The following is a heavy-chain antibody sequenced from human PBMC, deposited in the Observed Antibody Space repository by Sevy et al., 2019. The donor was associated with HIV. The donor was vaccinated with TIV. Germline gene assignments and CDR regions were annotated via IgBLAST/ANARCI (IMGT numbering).Heavy chain of an antibody. Sequence: GGSLRLSCAASGFTFDDYGMSWVRQAPGKGMEWVSGINWNGGSTGYADSVKGRFTISRDNAKNSLYLQMNSLRAEDTALYYCARGYGDYDGGDYWGQGTLVTVSS. D-gene: IGHD4-17*01. J-gene: IGHJ4*02. CDR2: INWNGGST. CDR3: ARGYGDYDGGDY. CDR1: GFTFDDYG. V-gene: IGHV3-20*04.